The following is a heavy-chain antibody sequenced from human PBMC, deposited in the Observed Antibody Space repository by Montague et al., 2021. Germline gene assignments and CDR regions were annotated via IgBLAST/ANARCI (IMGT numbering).Heavy chain of an antibody. CDR3: ARHLVGWSYTRAIEY. CDR2: LFRNGDS. Sequence: SETLSLTCTVHGGSISSSTHYWGWIRQTQGKGLDWKGSLFRNGDSFYNPSLKSTVIISVDTSGNQFTLRPTSVTAADTAVYFCARHLVGWSYTRAIEYWGQGILVTVSS. CDR1: GGSISSSTHY. V-gene: IGHV4-39*01. D-gene: IGHD3-10*01. J-gene: IGHJ4*02.